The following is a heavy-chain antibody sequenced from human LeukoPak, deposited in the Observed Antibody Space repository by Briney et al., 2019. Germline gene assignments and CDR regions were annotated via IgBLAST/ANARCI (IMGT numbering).Heavy chain of an antibody. CDR2: INPNRGDT. J-gene: IGHJ4*01. CDR3: ATYRIVGAYYFDY. Sequence: GASVKVSCKASGYSFTAYYIHWVRQAPGRGLEWMGWINPNRGDTYFAQKFQGRVTMTRDTSISTAYMELSRLTSDDTAVYYCATYRIVGAYYFDYWGQGTPVTVSS. V-gene: IGHV1-2*02. CDR1: GYSFTAYY. D-gene: IGHD1-26*01.